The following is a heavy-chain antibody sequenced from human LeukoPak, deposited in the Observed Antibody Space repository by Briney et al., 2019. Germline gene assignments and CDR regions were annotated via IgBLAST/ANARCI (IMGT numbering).Heavy chain of an antibody. J-gene: IGHJ4*02. Sequence: PGGSLRLSCAASGFTFSSYAMSWVRRAPGKGLEWVSAISDSDGSTYYADSVKGRFTIFRHNSKNTLYLQMNSLRPEDTAVYYCASFGEGGYFDYWGQGTLVTVSS. CDR3: ASFGEGGYFDY. D-gene: IGHD2-21*01. CDR2: ISDSDGST. V-gene: IGHV3-23*01. CDR1: GFTFSSYA.